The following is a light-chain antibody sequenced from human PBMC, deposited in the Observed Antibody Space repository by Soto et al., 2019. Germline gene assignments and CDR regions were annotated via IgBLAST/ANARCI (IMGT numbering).Light chain of an antibody. Sequence: EFVLTQSPGTLSLSPGERATLSCRASQTVRNNYLAWYQQKPGQAPRLLIYDASSRATGIPDRFSGGGSGTDFTLTISRLEPEDFAVYYCQEYNYWHPITFGGGTKVDIK. CDR1: QTVRNNY. V-gene: IGKV3D-20*02. CDR3: QEYNYWHPIT. J-gene: IGKJ4*01. CDR2: DAS.